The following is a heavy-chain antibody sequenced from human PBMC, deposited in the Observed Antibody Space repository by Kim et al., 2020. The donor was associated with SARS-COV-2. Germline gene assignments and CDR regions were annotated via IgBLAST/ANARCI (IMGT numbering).Heavy chain of an antibody. Sequence: GGSLRLSCAASGFIFSSYAMSWVRQAPGKGLELISAISGSDGSTYYADSVKGRFTISRDNSKNPLHLQMNSLRADDTAVYYCAKQRSAISSSGVNYWGQGTLVTVSS. V-gene: IGHV3-23*01. D-gene: IGHD6-13*01. CDR1: GFIFSSYA. CDR2: ISGSDGST. J-gene: IGHJ1*01. CDR3: AKQRSAISSSGVNY.